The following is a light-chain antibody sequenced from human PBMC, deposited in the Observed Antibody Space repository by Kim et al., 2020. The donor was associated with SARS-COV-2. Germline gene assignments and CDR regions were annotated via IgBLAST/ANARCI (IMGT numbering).Light chain of an antibody. CDR2: TAS. CDR1: RPICNA. J-gene: IGKJ2*01. V-gene: IGKV1-39*01. CDR3: QNSYDTPPYT. Sequence: ASIGDRVTITCRASRPICNALNWYQQKPGKAPKLLIYTASSLQSGVPSRFSGSGSGTDFPLTISTLQPEDFATYYCQNSYDTPPYTFGQGTKLEI.